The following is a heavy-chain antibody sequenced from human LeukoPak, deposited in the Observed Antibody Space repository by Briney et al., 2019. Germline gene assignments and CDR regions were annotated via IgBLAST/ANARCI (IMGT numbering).Heavy chain of an antibody. V-gene: IGHV3-23*01. Sequence: PGGSLRLSCAASGFSFSTYAMIWVRQAAGERLEWVSAITGNSGYTYYVDSVKGRFTISRDNSRNTLFLQMNSLRAEDTAVYYCARDPPKYYYDSSGYQDGFDPWGQGTLVTVSS. D-gene: IGHD3-22*01. CDR1: GFSFSTYA. J-gene: IGHJ5*02. CDR2: ITGNSGYT. CDR3: ARDPPKYYYDSSGYQDGFDP.